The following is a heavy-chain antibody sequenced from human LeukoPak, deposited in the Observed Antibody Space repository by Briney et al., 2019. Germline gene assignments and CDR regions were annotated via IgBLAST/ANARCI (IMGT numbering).Heavy chain of an antibody. J-gene: IGHJ3*02. V-gene: IGHV3-23*01. D-gene: IGHD3-3*01. Sequence: PGGSLRLSCAASGFTFSSYAMSWVRQAPGKGLEWVSAISGSGGSTYYADSVKGRFTISRDNSKNTLYLQMNSLRAEDTAVYYCAKDLGLDFWSGFDAFDIWGQGTMVTVSS. CDR1: GFTFSSYA. CDR3: AKDLGLDFWSGFDAFDI. CDR2: ISGSGGST.